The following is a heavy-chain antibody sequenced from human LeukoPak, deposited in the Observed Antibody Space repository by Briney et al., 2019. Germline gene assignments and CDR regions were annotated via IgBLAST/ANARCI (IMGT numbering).Heavy chain of an antibody. CDR2: INGGGSNT. V-gene: IGHV3-23*01. CDR3: AKTRPKLGYCSSTSCYGDVDY. CDR1: GFPFNTYV. Sequence: GGSLRLSCAASGFPFNTYVMSWVRQAPGKGLEWVSAINGGGSNTYYADSVKGRFTISRDNSKNMVYLQMNSLRAEDTAVYYCAKTRPKLGYCSSTSCYGDVDYWGQGTLVTVSS. J-gene: IGHJ4*02. D-gene: IGHD2-2*01.